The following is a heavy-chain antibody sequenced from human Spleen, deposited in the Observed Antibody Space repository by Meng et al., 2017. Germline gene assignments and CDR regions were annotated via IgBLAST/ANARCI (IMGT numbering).Heavy chain of an antibody. V-gene: IGHV3-23*01. Sequence: GESLKISCAASGFTFSSYAMNWVRQAPGKGLEWVSGITNSGGSTYYADSVKGRFTISRDNSKNTLYLQMNSLRAEDTAVYYCALSPDYEDYYYGMDVWGQGTTVTVSS. CDR2: ITNSGGST. CDR3: ALSPDYEDYYYGMDV. CDR1: GFTFSSYA. J-gene: IGHJ6*02. D-gene: IGHD4-17*01.